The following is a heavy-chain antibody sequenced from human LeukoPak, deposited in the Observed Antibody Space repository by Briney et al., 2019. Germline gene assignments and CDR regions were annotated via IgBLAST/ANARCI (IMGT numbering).Heavy chain of an antibody. J-gene: IGHJ6*03. CDR2: IYTSGST. D-gene: IGHD3-3*01. V-gene: IGHV4-61*02. Sequence: SETLSLTCTVSGGSISSGSYYWSWIRQPAGKGLEWIGRIYTSGSTNDNPSLKRRVTISVDTSKNQFSLKLSSVTAADTAVYYCARGPPDDFWSGYVNVNYYYYYMDVWGKGTTVTVSS. CDR3: ARGPPDDFWSGYVNVNYYYYYMDV. CDR1: GGSISSGSYY.